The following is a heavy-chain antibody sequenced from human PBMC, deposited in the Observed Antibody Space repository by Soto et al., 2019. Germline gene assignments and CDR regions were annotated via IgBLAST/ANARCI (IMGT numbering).Heavy chain of an antibody. V-gene: IGHV3-30*03. D-gene: IGHD1-20*01. CDR1: GFSFSNYG. J-gene: IGHJ5*01. CDR3: ARGKGNNWFHLWFES. CDR2: LSYEGNDK. Sequence: GGSLSLSCAASGFSFSNYGMHWVRQAPGKGLEWVAGLSYEGNDKDYADSVKGRLTISRDNSKNTVNLQMNSLRVEDTAVYYWARGKGNNWFHLWFESWGQGTLVTVSS.